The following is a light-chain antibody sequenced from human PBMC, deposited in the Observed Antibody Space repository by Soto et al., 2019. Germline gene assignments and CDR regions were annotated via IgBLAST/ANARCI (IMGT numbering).Light chain of an antibody. CDR3: QQYISSPLT. J-gene: IGKJ1*01. CDR1: QSVSTY. Sequence: PGERATLSCRASQSVSTYLAWYQQKPGQAPRLVIYGASNRATGIPDRFSASGSGTDFTLTISRLEPEDFAVYYCQQYISSPLTFGQGTKVDIK. V-gene: IGKV3-20*01. CDR2: GAS.